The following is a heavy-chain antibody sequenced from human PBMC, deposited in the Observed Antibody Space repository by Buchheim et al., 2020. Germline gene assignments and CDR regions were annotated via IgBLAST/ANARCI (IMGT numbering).Heavy chain of an antibody. CDR1: GFTFSSYG. D-gene: IGHD5-18*01. CDR3: AREIAMWIQRWSFDY. Sequence: QVQLVESGGGVVQPGRSLRLSCAASGFTFSSYGMHWVRQAPGKGLEWVAVIWYDGSTKYYADSVKGRFTISRDNSKNTLYLQMNSLRAEDTAVYYCAREIAMWIQRWSFDYWGQGTL. V-gene: IGHV3-33*01. J-gene: IGHJ4*02. CDR2: IWYDGSTK.